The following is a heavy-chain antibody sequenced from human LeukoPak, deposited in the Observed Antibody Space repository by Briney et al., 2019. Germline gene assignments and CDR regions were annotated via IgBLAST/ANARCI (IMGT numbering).Heavy chain of an antibody. D-gene: IGHD2-21*01. CDR2: IYPSDSDT. V-gene: IGHV5-51*01. CDR1: GYTFSSYW. J-gene: IGHJ3*02. CDR3: ARHLRSMPFDI. Sequence: GESLKISCTVSGYTFSSYWIGWIRHLPGKGLEWVGIIYPSDSDTRYSPSFQGQVTISADKSISTAYLQWSSLKASDTAMYYCARHLRSMPFDIWGQGTMVTVSS.